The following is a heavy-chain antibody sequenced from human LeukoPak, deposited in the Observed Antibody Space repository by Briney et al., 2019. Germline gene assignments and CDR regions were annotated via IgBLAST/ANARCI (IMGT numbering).Heavy chain of an antibody. CDR3: ARRAYYDSSGYYPASGYFAL. Sequence: PSETLSLTCTVSGDSIFSYYWNWIRQPPGKGLEWIGYIYSNGITSYNPSLRSRGTISIATSKNQFSLRLRSVTAADTAIYYCARRAYYDSSGYYPASGYFALWGSGTLVTVSS. V-gene: IGHV4-4*08. D-gene: IGHD3-22*01. J-gene: IGHJ2*01. CDR2: IYSNGIT. CDR1: GDSIFSYY.